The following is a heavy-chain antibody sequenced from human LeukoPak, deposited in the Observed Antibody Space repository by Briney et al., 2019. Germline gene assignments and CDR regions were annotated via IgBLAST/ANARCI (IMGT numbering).Heavy chain of an antibody. Sequence: PSETLSLTCTVSGVSISSSSYYWGWIRQPPGKGLEWIGSFYYRGSTYYNPSLKSRVTIPVDTSKNQFSLMLSSVTAADTAVYYCARDYDSSGYYFIPAFDIWGQGTMVTVSS. D-gene: IGHD3-22*01. CDR3: ARDYDSSGYYFIPAFDI. J-gene: IGHJ3*02. V-gene: IGHV4-39*07. CDR1: GVSISSSSYY. CDR2: FYYRGST.